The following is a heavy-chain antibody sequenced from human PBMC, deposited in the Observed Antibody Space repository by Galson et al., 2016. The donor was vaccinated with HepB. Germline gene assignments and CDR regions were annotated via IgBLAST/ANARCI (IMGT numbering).Heavy chain of an antibody. Sequence: SETLSLTCTVSVCSISSTNYYWGWILQPPGKGLEWIGSLYYSGSTYYNPSLKSRVTISVDSSKNQFSLRLTSVTAADTAVYYCTSRPPSYTTSWYHWGQGTLVTISA. CDR2: LYYSGST. CDR1: VCSISSTNYY. D-gene: IGHD6-13*01. V-gene: IGHV4-39*01. CDR3: TSRPPSYTTSWYH. J-gene: IGHJ5*02.